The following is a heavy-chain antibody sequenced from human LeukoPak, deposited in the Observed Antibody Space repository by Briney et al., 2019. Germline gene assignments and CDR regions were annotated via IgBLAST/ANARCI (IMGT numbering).Heavy chain of an antibody. J-gene: IGHJ4*02. Sequence: PSETLSLTCAVSGYSISSGYYWGWIRQPPGKGLEWIGSIYHSGSTYYNPSLKSRVTISVDTSKNQFSLKLSSVTAADTAVYYCARADSSGWYGRQAAGMVDYWGQGTLVTVSS. CDR3: ARADSSGWYGRQAAGMVDY. V-gene: IGHV4-38-2*01. CDR1: GYSISSGYY. CDR2: IYHSGST. D-gene: IGHD6-19*01.